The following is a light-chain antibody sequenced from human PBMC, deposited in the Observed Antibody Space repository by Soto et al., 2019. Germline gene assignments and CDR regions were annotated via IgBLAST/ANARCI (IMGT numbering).Light chain of an antibody. V-gene: IGKV1-39*01. J-gene: IGKJ3*01. CDR2: AAS. CDR3: QQSYISSCT. CDR1: QSIDTS. Sequence: DIQMTQSPSSLSASVGDRVTITCRASQSIDTSLNWYQQRPGKAPNLLIYAASTLQPGVPSRFSGGGSGTHFTLTISSLQPEDFATYYCQQSYISSCTFGPGTKVDIK.